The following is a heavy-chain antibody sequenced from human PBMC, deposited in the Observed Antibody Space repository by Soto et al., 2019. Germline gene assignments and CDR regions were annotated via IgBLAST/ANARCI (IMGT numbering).Heavy chain of an antibody. CDR2: ISSSSSYI. J-gene: IGHJ3*02. CDR3: ARDRGGDLKAFEI. V-gene: IGHV3-21*01. Sequence: EVQLVESGGGLVKPGGSLRLSCAAFGFTFSSYTMNWVRQAPGKGLEWVSSISSSSSYIYYADSVKGRFTISRDNAKTSLYLRINSLRAEDTAVYYCARDRGGDLKAFEIWGQGTMVTVSS. CDR1: GFTFSSYT. D-gene: IGHD3-16*01.